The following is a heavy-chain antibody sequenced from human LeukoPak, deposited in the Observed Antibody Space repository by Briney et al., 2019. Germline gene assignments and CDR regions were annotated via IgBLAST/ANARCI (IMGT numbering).Heavy chain of an antibody. CDR3: AKDVGGGLGYLDY. Sequence: PGGSLRLSCAASGFTVSSNYMSWVRQAPGKGLEWVSVIYSGGSTYYADSVKGRFTISRDNSKNTLYLQMNSLRAEDTAVYYCAKDVGGGLGYLDYWGQGTLVTVSS. CDR2: IYSGGST. V-gene: IGHV3-66*02. D-gene: IGHD3-16*01. CDR1: GFTVSSNY. J-gene: IGHJ4*02.